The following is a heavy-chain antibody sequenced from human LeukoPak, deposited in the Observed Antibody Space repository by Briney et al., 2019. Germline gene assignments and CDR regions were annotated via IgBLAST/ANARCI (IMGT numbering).Heavy chain of an antibody. J-gene: IGHJ3*02. CDR3: ARDVKLWWLRSDVGAFDI. V-gene: IGHV4-34*01. CDR1: GGSFSGYY. CDR2: INHSGST. D-gene: IGHD5-12*01. Sequence: SETLSLTCAVYGGSFSGYYWSWIRQPPGKGLEWIGEINHSGSTNYNPSLKSRVTISVDTSKNQFSLKLSSVTAADTAVYYCARDVKLWWLRSDVGAFDIWGQGTMVTVSS.